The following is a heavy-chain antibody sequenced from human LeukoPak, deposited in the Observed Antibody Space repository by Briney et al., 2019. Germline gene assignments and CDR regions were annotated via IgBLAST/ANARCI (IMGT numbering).Heavy chain of an antibody. CDR3: ARFAGNPTHFDY. CDR1: GFTFSSYS. D-gene: IGHD6-13*01. Sequence: GGSLRLSCAASGFTFSSYSMNWVRQAPGKGLEWVSSISSSSSYIYYADSVKGRFTTSRDNAKNSLYLQMNSLRAEDTAVYYCARFAGNPTHFDYWGQGTLVTVSS. V-gene: IGHV3-21*01. J-gene: IGHJ4*02. CDR2: ISSSSSYI.